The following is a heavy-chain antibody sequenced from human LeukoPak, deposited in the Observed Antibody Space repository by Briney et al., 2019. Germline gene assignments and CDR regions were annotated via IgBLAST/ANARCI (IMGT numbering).Heavy chain of an antibody. D-gene: IGHD3-10*02. Sequence: ASVKVSCNASGYTFTSYYMHWVRQAPGQGLEWMGIINPSGGSTSYAQKCQGRVTMTRDMSTSTVYMGLSSLRSEDTAVYYCAREGQFDVPHPDFDYWGQGTLVTVSS. CDR2: INPSGGST. V-gene: IGHV1-46*01. J-gene: IGHJ4*02. CDR1: GYTFTSYY. CDR3: AREGQFDVPHPDFDY.